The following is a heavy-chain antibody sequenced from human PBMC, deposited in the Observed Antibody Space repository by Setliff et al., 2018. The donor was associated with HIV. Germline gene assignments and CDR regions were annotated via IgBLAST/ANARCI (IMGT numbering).Heavy chain of an antibody. J-gene: IGHJ6*02. Sequence: RSLTCSIYGGSLSYYYWSWLRQSPGEGLEWIGEVTDSGGVNYNPSLKSRVTISVDTSKKEFSLKVASVTAADTAVYFCARGRDCDSSNCLLRYYYHYGMDVWGQGTTVTVSS. CDR1: GGSLSYYY. D-gene: IGHD2-2*01. CDR2: VTDSGGV. CDR3: ARGRDCDSSNCLLRYYYHYGMDV. V-gene: IGHV4-34*01.